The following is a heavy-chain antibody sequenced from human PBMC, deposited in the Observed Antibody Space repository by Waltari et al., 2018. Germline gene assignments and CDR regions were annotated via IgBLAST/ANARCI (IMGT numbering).Heavy chain of an antibody. D-gene: IGHD3-3*01. CDR1: GGSISPYS. Sequence: QVQLQESGPGLVKPSETLSLTCTVSGGSISPYSWSWIRQPPGKGLEWIGYMYHNGNSNYNPSLKSRVTISVDTSKNQFSLRLTSVTAADTAIYYCARGNGWAPNDYWGQGTLVTVSS. V-gene: IGHV4-59*01. CDR2: MYHNGNS. J-gene: IGHJ4*02. CDR3: ARGNGWAPNDY.